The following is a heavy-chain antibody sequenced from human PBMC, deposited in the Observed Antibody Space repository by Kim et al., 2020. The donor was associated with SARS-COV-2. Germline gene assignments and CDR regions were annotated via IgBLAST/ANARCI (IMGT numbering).Heavy chain of an antibody. CDR2: ISSSSSTI. J-gene: IGHJ6*02. D-gene: IGHD3-9*01. CDR3: ARERDRTRPLRYFDLEYYYGMDV. CDR1: EFTFSSYD. V-gene: IGHV3-48*02. Sequence: GGSLRLSCAASEFTFSSYDMNWVRQAPGKGLEWISKISSSSSTIYYADSVKGRFTISRDNAKNSLYLQMNSLRDEDTAVYYCARERDRTRPLRYFDLEYYYGMDVWGQGTTVTVSS.